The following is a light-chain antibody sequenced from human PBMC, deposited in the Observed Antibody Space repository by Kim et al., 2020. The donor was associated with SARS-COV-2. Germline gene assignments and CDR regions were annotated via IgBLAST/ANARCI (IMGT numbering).Light chain of an antibody. CDR3: QQYDNLPSLT. CDR1: QDISNY. Sequence: DIQMTQSPSSLSASVGDRVTITCQASQDISNYLNWYQQKPGKAPKLLIYDASNSETGVPSRFSGSGSGTDFTFTISSLQPEDIATYYCQQYDNLPSLTFGGGTKVDIK. CDR2: DAS. V-gene: IGKV1-33*01. J-gene: IGKJ4*01.